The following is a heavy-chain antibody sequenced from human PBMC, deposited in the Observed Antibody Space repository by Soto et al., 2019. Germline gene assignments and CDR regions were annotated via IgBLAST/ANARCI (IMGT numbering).Heavy chain of an antibody. Sequence: QVQLVQSGAEVKKPGSSVKVSCKASGGTFSRYSITWVRLAPGHGLEWIGRIVPIFGIASYAQKFQGRVTITADESTSTAYMGLSSLRSDDAAVYYCAREDRDRETGLVPAAIDGMDVWGNGTTVTVSS. J-gene: IGHJ6*04. CDR3: AREDRDRETGLVPAAIDGMDV. CDR2: IVPIFGIA. V-gene: IGHV1-69*08. D-gene: IGHD2-2*01. CDR1: GGTFSRYS.